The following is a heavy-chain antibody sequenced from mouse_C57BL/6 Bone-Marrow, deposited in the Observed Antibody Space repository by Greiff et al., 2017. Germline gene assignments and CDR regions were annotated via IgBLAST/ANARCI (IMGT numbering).Heavy chain of an antibody. Sequence: EVQLVESGGGLVQSGRSLRLSCATSGFTFSDFYMEWVRQAPGKGLEWIAASRNKANDYTTEYSASVKGRFIVARDTSQSILYLQMSALRAEDTAIYCCARDGYSWYFDVWGTGTTVTVSS. CDR1: GFTFSDFY. D-gene: IGHD2-12*01. V-gene: IGHV7-1*01. CDR2: SRNKANDYTT. CDR3: ARDGYSWYFDV. J-gene: IGHJ1*03.